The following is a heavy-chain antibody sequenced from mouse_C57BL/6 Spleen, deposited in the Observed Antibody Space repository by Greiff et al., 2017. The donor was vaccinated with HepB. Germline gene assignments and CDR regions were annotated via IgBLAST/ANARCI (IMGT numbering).Heavy chain of an antibody. V-gene: IGHV5-15*01. D-gene: IGHD2-3*01. CDR2: ISNLAYSI. CDR3: ARHGNDYWYFDV. CDR1: GFTFSDYG. J-gene: IGHJ1*03. Sequence: EVNLVESGGGLVQPGGSLKLSCAASGFTFSDYGMAWVRQAPRKGPEWVAFISNLAYSIYYADTVTGRFTISRENAKNTLYLEMSSLRSEDTAMYYCARHGNDYWYFDVWGTGTTVTVSS.